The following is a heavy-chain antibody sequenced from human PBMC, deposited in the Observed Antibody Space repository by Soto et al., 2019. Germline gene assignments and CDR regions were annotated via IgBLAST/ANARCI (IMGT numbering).Heavy chain of an antibody. J-gene: IGHJ4*02. D-gene: IGHD3-22*01. Sequence: ASVKVSCKASGYTFANYAIHWVRQAPGQRLEWMGWINAGNGNPKYSQKFQDRVTISRDTSATTAYMEMSSLRSEGTAVYYCARGSYYYESSGYYPDYWGQGTLVTVSS. V-gene: IGHV1-3*01. CDR1: GYTFANYA. CDR3: ARGSYYYESSGYYPDY. CDR2: INAGNGNP.